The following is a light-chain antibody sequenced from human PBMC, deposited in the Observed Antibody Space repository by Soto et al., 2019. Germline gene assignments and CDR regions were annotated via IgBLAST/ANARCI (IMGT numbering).Light chain of an antibody. J-gene: IGKJ4*01. V-gene: IGKV2-28*01. CDR3: MQAVQTPPT. CDR2: LGS. Sequence: DIVMTQSPLSLAVTPGEPSSVSCRSSESLVYSNGYNYLDWYLQKAGQSPQLLIYLGSNRASGVPDRFSGSGSGTDSTLKISRVEAEDVGVYYCMQAVQTPPTFGGGTKVDIK. CDR1: ESLVYSNGYNY.